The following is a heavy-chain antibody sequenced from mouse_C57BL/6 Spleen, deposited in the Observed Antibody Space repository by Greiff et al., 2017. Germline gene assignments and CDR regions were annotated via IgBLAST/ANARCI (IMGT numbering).Heavy chain of an antibody. J-gene: IGHJ1*03. CDR2: IDPETGGT. Sequence: QVQLQQSGAELVRPGASVTLSCKASGYTFTDYEMHWVKQTPVHGLEWIGAIDPETGGTAYNQKFKGKAILTADKSSSTAYMELRSRTSEDSAVYYCTRAITTVVATKYFDVWGTGTTVTVSS. CDR1: GYTFTDYE. CDR3: TRAITTVVATKYFDV. D-gene: IGHD1-1*01. V-gene: IGHV1-15*01.